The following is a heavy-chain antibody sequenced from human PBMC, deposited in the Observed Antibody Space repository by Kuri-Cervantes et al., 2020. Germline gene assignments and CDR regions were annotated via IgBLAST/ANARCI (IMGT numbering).Heavy chain of an antibody. CDR3: ARDEGGISLAIGMDV. CDR1: GFTFDDYA. Sequence: GESLKISCAASGFTFDDYAMHWVRQAPGKGLEWVAVIWYDGSNKYYADSVKGRFTISRDNSKNTLYLQMNSLRAEDTAVYYCARDEGGISLAIGMDVWGQGTTVTDSS. D-gene: IGHD2-2*02. J-gene: IGHJ6*02. V-gene: IGHV3-33*08. CDR2: IWYDGSNK.